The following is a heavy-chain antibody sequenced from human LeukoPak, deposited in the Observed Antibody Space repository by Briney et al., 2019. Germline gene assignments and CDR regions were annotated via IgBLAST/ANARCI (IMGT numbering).Heavy chain of an antibody. CDR3: VRDSSSYYGMDV. V-gene: IGHV3-21*01. CDR1: GFTFSSHS. CDR2: ITSGSGYI. J-gene: IGHJ6*02. D-gene: IGHD2-2*01. Sequence: GSLRLSCAASGFTFSSHSMNWVRQAPGMGLEWVSSITSGSGYIYYADSVKGRFTISRDNAKNSLSLQMNTLRAEDTAVYYCVRDSSSYYGMDVWGQGTTVTVSS.